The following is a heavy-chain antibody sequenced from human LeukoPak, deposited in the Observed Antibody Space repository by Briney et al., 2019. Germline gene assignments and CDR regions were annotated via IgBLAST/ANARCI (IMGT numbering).Heavy chain of an antibody. CDR2: IHYTGRT. CDR1: GSSISNYY. Sequence: SETLSLTCTVSGSSISNYYWSWIRQPPGKGLEWIGYIHYTGRTKYNPSLKSRVTISVDTSKKQFSLKLSSVTAADTAVYYCARDLDYYYGMDVWGQGTTVTVSS. V-gene: IGHV4-59*01. J-gene: IGHJ6*02. D-gene: IGHD3-16*01. CDR3: ARDLDYYYGMDV.